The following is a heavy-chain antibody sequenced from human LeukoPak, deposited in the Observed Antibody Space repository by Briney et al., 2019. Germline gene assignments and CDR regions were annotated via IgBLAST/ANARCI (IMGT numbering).Heavy chain of an antibody. Sequence: ASVTVSCKASGGSFDNYAISWVRQAPGQGFEWMGRIDSNSGGTNYAQNFQGRVTMTRDTSISTVYMELISLRSDDTAVYYCAREMNYDDYRTSDYWGQGTLVTVSS. CDR3: AREMNYDDYRTSDY. V-gene: IGHV1-2*02. D-gene: IGHD4-17*01. J-gene: IGHJ4*02. CDR2: IDSNSGGT. CDR1: GGSFDNYA.